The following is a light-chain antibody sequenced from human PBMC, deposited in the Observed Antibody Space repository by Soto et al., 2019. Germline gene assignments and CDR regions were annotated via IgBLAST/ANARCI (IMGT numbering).Light chain of an antibody. V-gene: IGKV3-20*01. CDR1: QSVSSSY. CDR3: QQYGSSLSIT. Sequence: EIVLTQSPGTLSLSPGERATLSCRASQSVSSSYLAWYQQKPGQAPRLLIYGASSRAPGIPDRFSGSGSGTDFTLTISRLEPEDFAVYYCQQYGSSLSITFGQGTRLEIK. J-gene: IGKJ5*01. CDR2: GAS.